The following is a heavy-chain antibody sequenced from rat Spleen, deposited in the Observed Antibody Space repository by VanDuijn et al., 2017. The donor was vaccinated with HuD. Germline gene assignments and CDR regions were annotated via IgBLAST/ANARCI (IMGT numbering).Heavy chain of an antibody. J-gene: IGHJ2*01. CDR2: ISTTGGST. D-gene: IGHD1-12*02. CDR3: ARQNYDGSYYYDFDY. CDR1: GLTFSNSG. Sequence: EVELVESGGGLVQPGRSMKLSCVASGLTFSNSGMAWVRQAPTKGLEWVASISTTGGSTYYRDSVKGRFIISRDNAKSTLYLQMDSLRSEDTATYYCARQNYDGSYYYDFDYWGQGVMVTVSS. V-gene: IGHV5-25*01.